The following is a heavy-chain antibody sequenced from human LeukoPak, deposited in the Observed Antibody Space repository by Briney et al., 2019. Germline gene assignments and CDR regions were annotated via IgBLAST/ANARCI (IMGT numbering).Heavy chain of an antibody. CDR1: GYTFTSYY. Sequence: ASVKVSCKASGYTFTSYYMHWVRQAPGKGLEWMGGFDPEDGETIYAQKFQGRVTMTEDTSTDTAYMELSSLRSEDTAVYYCATLIEYSSSPSRWYFDYWGQGTLVTVSS. CDR2: FDPEDGET. CDR3: ATLIEYSSSPSRWYFDY. J-gene: IGHJ4*02. V-gene: IGHV1-24*01. D-gene: IGHD6-6*01.